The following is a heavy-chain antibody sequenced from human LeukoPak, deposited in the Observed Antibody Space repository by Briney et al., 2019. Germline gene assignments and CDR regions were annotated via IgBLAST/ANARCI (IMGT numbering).Heavy chain of an antibody. D-gene: IGHD3-16*01. Sequence: GGSLRLSCAASGFTFSSYAMSWVRHAPGEGLEWVSGLSDSGGSTHYADSVKGRFTISRDNSKNTLYLQMNTLRAEDTAVYYCAKDREYSYVYDAFDIWGQGTLVTVPS. V-gene: IGHV3-23*01. CDR3: AKDREYSYVYDAFDI. CDR1: GFTFSSYA. J-gene: IGHJ3*02. CDR2: LSDSGGST.